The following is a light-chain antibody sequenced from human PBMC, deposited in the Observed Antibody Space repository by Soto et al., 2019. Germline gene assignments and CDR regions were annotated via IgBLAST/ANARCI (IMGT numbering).Light chain of an antibody. CDR1: SSDVGGYNY. Sequence: QSALTQPASVSGSPGQSITISCTGTSSDVGGYNYDSWYQQHPGKAPKLMIYDVSNRPTGVSTRFSGSKSSNTASLPISGRQAEDEADYYCSSYTSSSSLHVVFGGGTKVTVL. V-gene: IGLV2-14*01. CDR2: DVS. J-gene: IGLJ2*01. CDR3: SSYTSSSSLHVV.